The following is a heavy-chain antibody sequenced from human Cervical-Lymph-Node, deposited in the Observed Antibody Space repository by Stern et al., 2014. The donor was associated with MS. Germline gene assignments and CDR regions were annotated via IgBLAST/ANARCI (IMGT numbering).Heavy chain of an antibody. CDR2: IYPTGRT. CDR3: ARIPEDTAMVAMMDY. CDR1: GASITSTNW. D-gene: IGHD5-18*01. Sequence: QVQLQESGPGLVRPSGTLSLTCAVSGASITSTNWWSWVRQPPGKGLEWIGEIYPTGRTNYTPSLKRRLTMSIDKSDNQFSLKLTSVTAADTAVYFCARIPEDTAMVAMMDYWGQGILVTVSS. J-gene: IGHJ4*02. V-gene: IGHV4-4*02.